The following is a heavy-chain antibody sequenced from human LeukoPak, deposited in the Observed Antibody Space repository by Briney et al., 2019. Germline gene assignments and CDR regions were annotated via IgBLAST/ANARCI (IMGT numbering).Heavy chain of an antibody. J-gene: IGHJ4*02. Sequence: GGSLRLSCSASGFTFSSYAMHRVRQAPGKGLEYVSAISSSGGSTYYADSVKGRFTISRDNSKNTLYLQMSSLRAEDTAVYYCVKSYSSSWPAFDYWGQGTPVTVSS. CDR2: ISSSGGST. CDR3: VKSYSSSWPAFDY. V-gene: IGHV3-64D*06. CDR1: GFTFSSYA. D-gene: IGHD6-13*01.